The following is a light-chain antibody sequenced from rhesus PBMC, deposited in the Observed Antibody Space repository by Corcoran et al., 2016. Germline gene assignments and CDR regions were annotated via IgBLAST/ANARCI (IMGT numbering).Light chain of an antibody. CDR1: SSDIGGYNY. V-gene: IGLV2-32*02. J-gene: IGLJ6*01. Sequence: QAALTQPRSVSGSPGQSVTISCTGTSSDIGGYNYVSWYQQHPGTAPKLMIYEVSKRPSGVSDRFSGSKSGITASLTISGLQAEDEADYYCSSYAGSNTFVFGSGTKLTVL. CDR2: EVS. CDR3: SSYAGSNTFV.